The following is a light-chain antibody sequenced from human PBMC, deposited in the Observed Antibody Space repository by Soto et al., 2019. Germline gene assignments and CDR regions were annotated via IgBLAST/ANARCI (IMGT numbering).Light chain of an antibody. CDR1: QGLSSW. Sequence: DIQMTQSPSSVSASIGDRVTITCRASQGLSSWLAWYQQKPGKAPKLLIYGTSRLQSGVPSRFSGSGSATDFTLTISSLQAEDFATYYCQQPNIFPRTFGQGTRLEIK. CDR3: QQPNIFPRT. J-gene: IGKJ2*01. V-gene: IGKV1-12*01. CDR2: GTS.